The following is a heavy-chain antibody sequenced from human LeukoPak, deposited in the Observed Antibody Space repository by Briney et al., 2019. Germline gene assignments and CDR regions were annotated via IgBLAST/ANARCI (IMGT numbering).Heavy chain of an antibody. D-gene: IGHD5-18*01. Sequence: SETLSLTCTVSGGSISSGGYYWSWIRQHPGKGLEWIGYIYYSGSTYYHPSLKSRVPISVDPSKNQFSLKLSSVTAADTAVYYCARGQGGYSYGYAFWFDPWGQGTLVTVSS. V-gene: IGHV4-31*03. CDR3: ARGQGGYSYGYAFWFDP. CDR1: GGSISSGGYY. J-gene: IGHJ5*02. CDR2: IYYSGST.